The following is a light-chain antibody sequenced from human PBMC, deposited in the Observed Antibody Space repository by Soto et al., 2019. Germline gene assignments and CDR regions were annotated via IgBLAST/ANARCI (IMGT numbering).Light chain of an antibody. Sequence: QSVLTQPASVSGSPGQSITISCTGTHSDIVNYNYVSWYQHLPGKAPKLMIYDVGSRPSGVSSRFSGSKSGNTASLAISGLQAEDEADYYCNSYREDHPRFYGFGTGTKVTVL. V-gene: IGLV2-14*03. CDR1: HSDIVNYNY. CDR2: DVG. J-gene: IGLJ1*01. CDR3: NSYREDHPRFYG.